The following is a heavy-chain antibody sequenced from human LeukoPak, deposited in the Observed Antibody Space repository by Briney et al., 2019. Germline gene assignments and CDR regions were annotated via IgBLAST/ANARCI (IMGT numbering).Heavy chain of an antibody. CDR3: ARDYGGGRYYYYGMDV. V-gene: IGHV4-30-4*01. J-gene: IGHJ6*02. Sequence: SQTLSLTCTVPGGSISSGDYYWSWIRQPPGKGLEWIGYIYYSGSTYYNPSLKSRVTISVDTSKNQFSPKLSSVTAADTAVYYCARDYGGGRYYYYGMDVWGQGTTVTVSS. D-gene: IGHD4-23*01. CDR2: IYYSGST. CDR1: GGSISSGDYY.